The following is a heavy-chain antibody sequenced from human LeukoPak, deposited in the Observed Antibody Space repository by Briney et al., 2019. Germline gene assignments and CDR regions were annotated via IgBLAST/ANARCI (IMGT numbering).Heavy chain of an antibody. CDR1: GFTFSSYG. CDR2: IWYDGSNK. D-gene: IGHD2-15*01. Sequence: GGSLRLSCAASGFTFSSYGMHWARQAPGKGLGWVAVIWYDGSNKYYADSVKGRFTISGDNSKNTLYLQMNSLRAEDTAVYYCARELPYCSGGSCYSIYGMDVWGKGTTVTVSS. J-gene: IGHJ6*04. V-gene: IGHV3-33*01. CDR3: ARELPYCSGGSCYSIYGMDV.